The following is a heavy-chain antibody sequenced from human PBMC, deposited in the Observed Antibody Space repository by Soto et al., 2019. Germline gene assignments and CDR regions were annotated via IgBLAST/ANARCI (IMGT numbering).Heavy chain of an antibody. D-gene: IGHD3-10*01. V-gene: IGHV3-64*07. CDR3: SGGSEGWFGEFWH. CDR1: GFTFSNYA. CDR2: ITRDGDRT. J-gene: IGHJ4*02. Sequence: EVQLVESGGGLVQPGGSLRLSCAASGFTFSNYAMHWVRQPPGEGLEYVSSITRDGDRTQYADSVRARFTISRDNSKNTQYLQMGRLRAEDMAVEYCSGGSEGWFGEFWHWGQGTLVAVSS.